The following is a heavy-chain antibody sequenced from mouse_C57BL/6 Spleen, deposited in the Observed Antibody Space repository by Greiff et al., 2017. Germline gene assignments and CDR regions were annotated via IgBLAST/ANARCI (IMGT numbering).Heavy chain of an antibody. J-gene: IGHJ4*01. CDR1: GSTFTSYW. CDR2: INPSSGYT. D-gene: IGHD4-1*01. CDR3: APLANWDGYAMDD. V-gene: IGHV1-7*01. Sequence: QVQLKQSGAELAKPGASVKLSCKASGSTFTSYWMHWVKQRPGQGLEWIGYINPSSGYTKYNQKFKDKATLTADTSSNTAYLQLSSLTSEDTAVYYCAPLANWDGYAMDDWGQGTSVTVSS.